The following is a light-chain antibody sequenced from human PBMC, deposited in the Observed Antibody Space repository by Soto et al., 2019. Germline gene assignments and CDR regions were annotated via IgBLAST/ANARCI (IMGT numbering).Light chain of an antibody. CDR3: QQADSFPLT. V-gene: IGKV3D-7*01. Sequence: EIVLTQSPGTLSLSPGERATLSCRASQSVSNSYLAWYQQKPGKAPKLLIYGASTLESGVPSRFSGRGSGTDFTLTISSLQPEDFATYFCQQADSFPLTFGGGTKVEIK. CDR2: GAS. J-gene: IGKJ4*01. CDR1: QSVSNSY.